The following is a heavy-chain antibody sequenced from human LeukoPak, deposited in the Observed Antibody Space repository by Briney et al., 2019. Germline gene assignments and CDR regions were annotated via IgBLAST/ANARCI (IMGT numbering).Heavy chain of an antibody. CDR3: ARMYSSSRGDAFDI. CDR2: INPNSGGT. Sequence: ASVKVSCKASGGTFSSYAISWVRQAPGQGLEWMGWINPNSGGTNYAQKFQGRVTMTRDTSISTAYMELSRLRSDDTAVYYCARMYSSSRGDAFDIWGQGTMVTVSS. V-gene: IGHV1-2*02. J-gene: IGHJ3*02. CDR1: GGTFSSYA. D-gene: IGHD6-6*01.